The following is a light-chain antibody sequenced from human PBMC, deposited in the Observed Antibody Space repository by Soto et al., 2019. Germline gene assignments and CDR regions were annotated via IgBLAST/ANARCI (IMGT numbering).Light chain of an antibody. CDR3: QQSDNFPFT. J-gene: IGKJ2*01. Sequence: DTQMTQSPSSLSASVGERVTITCRASQSIGNYLSWYAQKPGKAPKLLIDGASSLQSGVPTRFSGSGSDTYFTLTINNLQPEDFATYHCQQSDNFPFTFGQGTKLEI. V-gene: IGKV1-39*01. CDR2: GAS. CDR1: QSIGNY.